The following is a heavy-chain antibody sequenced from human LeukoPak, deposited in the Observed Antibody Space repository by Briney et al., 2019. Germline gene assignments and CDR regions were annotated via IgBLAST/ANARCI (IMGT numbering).Heavy chain of an antibody. CDR1: GFTFSNYW. D-gene: IGHD3-22*01. Sequence: GGSLRLSCAASGFTFSNYWMAWVRQAPGKGLEWVAIIKQGGVETYYAESVKGRFTISRDNAKNSLFVEMNSPRDDDTAVYYCARGGIHSGYYHFDSWGRGTPVSVSS. V-gene: IGHV3-7*01. J-gene: IGHJ4*02. CDR2: IKQGGVET. CDR3: ARGGIHSGYYHFDS.